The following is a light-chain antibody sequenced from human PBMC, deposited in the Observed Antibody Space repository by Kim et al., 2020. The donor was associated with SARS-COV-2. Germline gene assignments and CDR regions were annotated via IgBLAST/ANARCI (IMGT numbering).Light chain of an antibody. Sequence: ASVGDRVTITCRASQGISSYLDWFQQKPGKAPKPLIYAASSLQSGVPSRFSGSGSGTDFTLTISSLQPEDFATYYCQQSYSTPRTFGQGTKVDIK. V-gene: IGKV1-39*01. CDR1: QGISSY. CDR2: AAS. CDR3: QQSYSTPRT. J-gene: IGKJ1*01.